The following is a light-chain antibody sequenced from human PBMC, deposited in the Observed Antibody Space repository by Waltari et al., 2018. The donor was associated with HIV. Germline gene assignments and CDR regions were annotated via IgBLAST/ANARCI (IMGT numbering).Light chain of an antibody. J-gene: IGLJ3*02. Sequence: QSVLTQPPSVSGTPGQRVTISCSGSSSNIGSNYVYWYQQLPGTAPKLLIYRNNQLPSGVPDRFSVSKSGTSVSLAISGLRSEDDADYHCGACDDRLSGWVFGGGTKLTVL. CDR2: RNN. CDR1: SSNIGSNY. CDR3: GACDDRLSGWV. V-gene: IGLV1-47*01.